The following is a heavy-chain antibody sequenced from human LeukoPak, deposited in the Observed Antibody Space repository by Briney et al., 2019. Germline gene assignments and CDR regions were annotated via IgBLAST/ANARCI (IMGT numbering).Heavy chain of an antibody. CDR1: GFTFSSYW. Sequence: AGGSLRLSCAASGFTFSSYWMSWVRPAPGKGLEWVANIKQDGSEKYYVDSVKGRFTISRDNAKNSLYLQMNSLRAEDTAVYYCARDYGSGSYYPPNWFDPWGQGTLVTVSS. V-gene: IGHV3-7*01. J-gene: IGHJ5*02. D-gene: IGHD3-10*01. CDR3: ARDYGSGSYYPPNWFDP. CDR2: IKQDGSEK.